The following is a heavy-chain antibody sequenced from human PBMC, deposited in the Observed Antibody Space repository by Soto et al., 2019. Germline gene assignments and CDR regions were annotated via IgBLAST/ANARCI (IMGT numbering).Heavy chain of an antibody. D-gene: IGHD5-12*01. V-gene: IGHV1-69*14. J-gene: IGHJ6*02. CDR1: GGTFDNSA. Sequence: QVQLVQSGAEVKKPGSSVTVSCKASGGTFDNSAISWVRQAPGQGLEWMGGIIPIFPTPDYSQKFQGRVSITADKSRSRADRELTSLRSGDTAGYSCARDNGRLQFGGNYCYAMDVWGQGTTVTVSS. CDR2: IIPIFPTP. CDR3: ARDNGRLQFGGNYCYAMDV.